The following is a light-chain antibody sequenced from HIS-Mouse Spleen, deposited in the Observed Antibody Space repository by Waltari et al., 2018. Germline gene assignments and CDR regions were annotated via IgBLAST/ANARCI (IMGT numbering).Light chain of an antibody. Sequence: DIQMTRSPSTLSASVGDRVTITCRASQSISSWLAWYQQKPGKAPKLLIYKASSLESGVPSWFSGSGSGTEFTLTISSLQPDDFATYYCQQYNSYSLTFGGGTKVEIK. V-gene: IGKV1-5*03. CDR1: QSISSW. CDR3: QQYNSYSLT. J-gene: IGKJ4*01. CDR2: KAS.